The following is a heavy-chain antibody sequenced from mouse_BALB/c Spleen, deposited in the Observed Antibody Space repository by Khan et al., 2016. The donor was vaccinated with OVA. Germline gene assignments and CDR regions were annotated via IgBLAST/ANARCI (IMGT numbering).Heavy chain of an antibody. CDR1: GYTFTNYG. Sequence: QIQLVQSGPELKKPGETVKISCKASGYTFTNYGMNWVKQSPGKALKWMGWINTYTGEPTYADDFMGRFAFSLEAAAICAELQINNHNNEGTVTYFWARPPYFSYTLDHCGQGTSVMVPS. CDR3: ARPPYFSYTLDH. CDR2: INTYTGEP. D-gene: IGHD2-10*01. J-gene: IGHJ4*01. V-gene: IGHV9-3-1*01.